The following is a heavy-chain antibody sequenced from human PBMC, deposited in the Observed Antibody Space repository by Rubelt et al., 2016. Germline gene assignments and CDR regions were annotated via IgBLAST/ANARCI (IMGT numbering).Heavy chain of an antibody. D-gene: IGHD4-17*01. Sequence: SYYWSWIRQPPGKGLEWIGYIYYSGSTNYNPSLKSRVTISVDTSKNQFSLKLGSVTAADTAVYYFARVNDYGDSYYYYYGMDGWGQGTTVTVSS. V-gene: IGHV4-59*08. CDR3: ARVNDYGDSYYYYYGMDG. J-gene: IGHJ6*02. CDR2: IYYSGST. CDR1: SYY.